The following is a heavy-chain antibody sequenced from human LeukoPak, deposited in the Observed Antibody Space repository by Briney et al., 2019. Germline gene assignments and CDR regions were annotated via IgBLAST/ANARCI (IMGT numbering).Heavy chain of an antibody. CDR2: IFGRGGST. Sequence: EWXSAIFGRGGSTYYSDSVKGRFTISRDNYKNTLYLQMNSLRAEDTAVYYCAKEERITYYFDPWGQGPLAPVSS. V-gene: IGHV3-23*01. CDR3: AKEERITYYFDP. D-gene: IGHD2-15*01. J-gene: IGHJ4*02.